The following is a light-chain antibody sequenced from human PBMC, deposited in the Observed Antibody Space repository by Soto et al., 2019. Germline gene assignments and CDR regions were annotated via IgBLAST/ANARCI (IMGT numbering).Light chain of an antibody. CDR3: QQIFGTLYS. Sequence: DIQMTQSPSSLSASVGDRVTITCRASQNIRVYLNWYQQKPGKAPKLLIYAASTLLSGVPSKFSRSGYGTDFALTISSLHPEDFATYYCQQIFGTLYSFGQGTKLEI. J-gene: IGKJ2*03. V-gene: IGKV1-39*01. CDR1: QNIRVY. CDR2: AAS.